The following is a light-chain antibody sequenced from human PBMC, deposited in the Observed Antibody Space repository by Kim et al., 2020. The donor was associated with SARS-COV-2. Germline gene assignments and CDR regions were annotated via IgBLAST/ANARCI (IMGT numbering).Light chain of an antibody. V-gene: IGKV3-15*01. J-gene: IGKJ4*01. CDR2: GAS. CDR1: QGVGTD. CDR3: QQYNNWSLT. Sequence: VATGETGPRTCGASQGVGTDLALYPHKPGQAPRLLIYGASTRASGVPPRFSGSGSGRAFTLTISNLQSEDLAVYFCQQYNNWSLTFGGGTKVDIK.